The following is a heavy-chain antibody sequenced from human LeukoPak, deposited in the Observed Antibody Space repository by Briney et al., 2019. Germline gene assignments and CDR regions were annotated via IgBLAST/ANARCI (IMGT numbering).Heavy chain of an antibody. Sequence: SQTLSLTCTVSGGSISSGDYYWSWIRQPPGKGLEWIGYIYYSGSTYYNPSLKSRVTISVDTSENQFSLKLSSVTAADTAVYYCRGGNYYDILTGYPDAFDIWGQGTMVTVSS. CDR2: IYYSGST. CDR3: RGGNYYDILTGYPDAFDI. V-gene: IGHV4-30-4*01. D-gene: IGHD3-9*01. J-gene: IGHJ3*02. CDR1: GGSISSGDYY.